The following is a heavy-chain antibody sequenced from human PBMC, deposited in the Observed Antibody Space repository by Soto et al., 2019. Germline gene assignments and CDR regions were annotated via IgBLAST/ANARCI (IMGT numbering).Heavy chain of an antibody. CDR3: ASRSLAAVNTKNWFDP. V-gene: IGHV1-2*02. J-gene: IGHJ5*02. CDR1: GYTFTGYY. Sequence: ASVKVSCKASGYTFTGYYMHWVRRAPGQGLEWMGWINPNSGGTNYAQKFQGRVTMTRDTSISTAYMELSRLRSDDTAVYYCASRSLAAVNTKNWFDPWGQGTLVTVSS. CDR2: INPNSGGT. D-gene: IGHD6-6*01.